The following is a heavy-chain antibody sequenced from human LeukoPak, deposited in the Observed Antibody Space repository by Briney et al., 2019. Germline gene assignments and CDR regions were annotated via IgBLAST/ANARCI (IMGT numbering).Heavy chain of an antibody. CDR2: ISAYNGNT. V-gene: IGHV1-18*04. J-gene: IGHJ4*02. D-gene: IGHD3-16*01. Sequence: GASVKVSCKASGYTFTGYYMHWVRQAPGQGLEWMGRISAYNGNTYYAQKLQGRVTMTEDTSTDTAYMELSSLRSEDTAVYYCATDLSWGSHLFDYWGQGSLVTVSS. CDR3: ATDLSWGSHLFDY. CDR1: GYTFTGYY.